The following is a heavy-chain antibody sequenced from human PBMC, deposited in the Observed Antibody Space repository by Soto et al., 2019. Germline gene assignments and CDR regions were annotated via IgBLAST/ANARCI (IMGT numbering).Heavy chain of an antibody. D-gene: IGHD6-19*01. CDR1: GGSFSGYY. CDR3: ARGGIAVLKVRGWFDP. CDR2: INHSGST. Sequence: QVQLQQWGAGLLKPSETLSLTCAVYGGSFSGYYWSWIRQPPGKGLEWIGEINHSGSTNYNPSLKGRVTISVDTSKNQFSLKLSSVTAADTAVYYCARGGIAVLKVRGWFDPWGQGTLVTVSS. J-gene: IGHJ5*02. V-gene: IGHV4-34*01.